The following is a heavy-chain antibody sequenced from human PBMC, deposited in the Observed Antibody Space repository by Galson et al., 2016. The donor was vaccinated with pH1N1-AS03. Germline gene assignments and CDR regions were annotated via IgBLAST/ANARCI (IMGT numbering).Heavy chain of an antibody. J-gene: IGHJ6*02. Sequence: SVKVSCKGSGGTFSNYAINWVRQAPGQGLEWMGGIIPIFGTASYAQKFQGRVTITTDESTSTAYMELSSLRSEDTAVYYCSNYMSPYISSYYGAVNIDVWGQGTTVTVSS. CDR3: SNYMSPYISSYYGAVNIDV. D-gene: IGHD1-26*01. CDR1: GGTFSNYA. CDR2: IIPIFGTA. V-gene: IGHV1-69*05.